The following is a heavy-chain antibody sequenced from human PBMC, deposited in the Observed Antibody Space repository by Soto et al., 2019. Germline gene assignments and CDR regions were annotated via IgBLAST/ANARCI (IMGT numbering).Heavy chain of an antibody. J-gene: IGHJ4*02. D-gene: IGHD3-10*01. V-gene: IGHV4-4*07. CDR3: AREGRWFGELSVSLDY. Sequence: QVQLQESGPGLVKPSETLSLTCTVSGGSISSYYWSWIRQPAGKGLEWIGRIYTSGSTNYNPSLKSRVTMSVDTSKNQCSLKLSSVTAADTAVYYCAREGRWFGELSVSLDYWGQGTLVTVSS. CDR2: IYTSGST. CDR1: GGSISSYY.